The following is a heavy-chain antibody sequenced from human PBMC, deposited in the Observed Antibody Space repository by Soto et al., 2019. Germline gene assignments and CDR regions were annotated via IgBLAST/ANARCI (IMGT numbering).Heavy chain of an antibody. J-gene: IGHJ4*02. CDR2: IYYSGST. V-gene: IGHV4-39*01. CDR3: ARQGELLNEGVWVY. D-gene: IGHD1-26*01. CDR1: GGSISSSSYY. Sequence: SETLSLTCTVSGGSISSSSYYWGWIRQPPGKGLEWIGSIYYSGSTYYNPSLKSRVTISVDTSKNQFSLKLSSVTAADTAVYYCARQGELLNEGVWVYWGQGTLVTVSS.